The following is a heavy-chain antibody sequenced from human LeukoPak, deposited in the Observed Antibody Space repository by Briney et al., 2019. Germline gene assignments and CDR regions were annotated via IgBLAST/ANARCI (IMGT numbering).Heavy chain of an antibody. CDR1: GYTFTSYG. J-gene: IGHJ4*02. Sequence: ASVKVSCKASGYTFTSYGISWVRQAPGQGLEWMGWISAYNGNTNYTQKLQGRVTMTTDTSTSTAYMELRSLRSDDTAVYYCARGYYDSSGSNTFDYWGQGTLVTVSS. CDR2: ISAYNGNT. CDR3: ARGYYDSSGSNTFDY. V-gene: IGHV1-18*01. D-gene: IGHD3-22*01.